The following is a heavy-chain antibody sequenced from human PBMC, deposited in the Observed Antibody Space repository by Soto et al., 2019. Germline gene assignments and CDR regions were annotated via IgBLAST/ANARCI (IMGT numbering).Heavy chain of an antibody. V-gene: IGHV4-39*01. Sequence: SETLSLTCTVSGGSISSSSYYWGWTRQPPGKGLEWIGSIYYSGSTYYNPSLKSRVTISVDTSKNQFSLKLSSVTAADTAVYYCARLTDGEDMYSSGWPFDYWGQGTLVTVSS. D-gene: IGHD6-19*01. J-gene: IGHJ4*02. CDR1: GGSISSSSYY. CDR2: IYYSGST. CDR3: ARLTDGEDMYSSGWPFDY.